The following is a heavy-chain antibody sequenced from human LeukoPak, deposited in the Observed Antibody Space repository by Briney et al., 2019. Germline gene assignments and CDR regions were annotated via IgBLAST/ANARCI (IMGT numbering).Heavy chain of an antibody. V-gene: IGHV1-69*06. Sequence: GASVKVSCKASGGTFSSYAISWVRQAPGQGLEWMGGIIPIFGTANYAQKFQGRVTITADKSTSTAYMELSSLRSEDTAVYYCARTRSGYLYYFDYWGQGTLVTVSS. CDR3: ARTRSGYLYYFDY. CDR2: IIPIFGTA. CDR1: GGTFSSYA. D-gene: IGHD3-22*01. J-gene: IGHJ4*02.